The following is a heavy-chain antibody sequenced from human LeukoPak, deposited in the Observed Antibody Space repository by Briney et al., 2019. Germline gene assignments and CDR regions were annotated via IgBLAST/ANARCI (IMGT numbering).Heavy chain of an antibody. D-gene: IGHD5-12*01. CDR2: ISSSGSTI. Sequence: GGSLRLSCAASGFTFSDYYMSWIRQAPGKGQEWVSYISSSGSTIYYADSVKGRFTVSRDNAKNSLYLQMNSLRAEDTAVYYCAREGIVATFYYYYGMDVWGQGTTVTVSS. CDR1: GFTFSDYY. V-gene: IGHV3-11*01. CDR3: AREGIVATFYYYYGMDV. J-gene: IGHJ6*02.